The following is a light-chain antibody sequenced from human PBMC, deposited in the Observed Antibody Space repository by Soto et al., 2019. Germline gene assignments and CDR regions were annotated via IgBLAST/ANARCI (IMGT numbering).Light chain of an antibody. Sequence: DIQMTQSPSSLYASVGDRVTFTCRASQNIRKYLNWYQQKPGKAPKLLIYTASSLQVGFPSRFSGSGSGTDFTLTINSLQPEDFATYYCQQSFSAPLTFGGGTKVDIK. CDR1: QNIRKY. CDR3: QQSFSAPLT. V-gene: IGKV1-39*01. J-gene: IGKJ4*01. CDR2: TAS.